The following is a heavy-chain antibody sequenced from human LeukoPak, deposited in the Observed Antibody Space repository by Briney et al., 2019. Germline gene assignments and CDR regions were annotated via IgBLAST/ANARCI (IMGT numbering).Heavy chain of an antibody. CDR3: ARDGDYYDSSGCYYLYYFDY. CDR2: ISGSGGST. J-gene: IGHJ4*02. CDR1: GFTFSSCA. D-gene: IGHD3-22*01. V-gene: IGHV3-23*01. Sequence: GGSLRLSCAASGFTFSSCAMSWVRQAPGKGLEWVSSISGSGGSTYYAGSVKGRFTISRDNSKNTLYLQMNSLRAEDTAVYYCARDGDYYDSSGCYYLYYFDYWGQGTLVTVSS.